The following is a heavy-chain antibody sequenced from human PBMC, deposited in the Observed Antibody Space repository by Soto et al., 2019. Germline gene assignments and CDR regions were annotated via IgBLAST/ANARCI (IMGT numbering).Heavy chain of an antibody. CDR2: ISGNNGKT. J-gene: IGHJ4*02. V-gene: IGHV1-18*04. Sequence: ASVKVSCKAFGYTLSSHGFSWVRRAPGQGLEWMGWISGNNGKTNYAQKFQGRVTMTRDTSTSTVYMEVGSLRSDDTAIYYCAKQIYGGNSWGQGTLVTVSS. D-gene: IGHD2-21*02. CDR3: AKQIYGGNS. CDR1: GYTLSSHG.